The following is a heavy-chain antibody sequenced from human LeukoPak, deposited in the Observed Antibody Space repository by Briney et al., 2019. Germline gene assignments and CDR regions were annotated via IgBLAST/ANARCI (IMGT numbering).Heavy chain of an antibody. D-gene: IGHD6-13*01. CDR1: GYTFTSYG. V-gene: IGHV1-18*01. CDR3: ARAKAAAGIDYFDY. CDR2: ISAYNGNT. Sequence: ASVKVSCKASGYTFTSYGISWVRQAPGQGLEWMGWISAYNGNTNYAQKLQGRVTMTTDTSTSTAYMELRSLRSDDTAVYYCARAKAAAGIDYFDYWGQGTLVTVSS. J-gene: IGHJ4*02.